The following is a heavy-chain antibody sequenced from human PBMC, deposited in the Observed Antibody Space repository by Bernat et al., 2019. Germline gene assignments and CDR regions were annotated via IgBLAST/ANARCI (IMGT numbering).Heavy chain of an antibody. CDR3: ITSLGY. CDR2: IKSKIDGGTT. V-gene: IGHV3-15*01. CDR1: GFTFSDAW. D-gene: IGHD3-16*01. Sequence: EVQLLESGGGLVKPGGSLRLSCAASGFTFSDAWMSWVRQAPGKGLEWVGRIKSKIDGGTTDYAAPVKGRFTISRDDSKNTLYLQMNSLRTEDTAVYYCITSLGYWGQGTLVTVSS. J-gene: IGHJ4*02.